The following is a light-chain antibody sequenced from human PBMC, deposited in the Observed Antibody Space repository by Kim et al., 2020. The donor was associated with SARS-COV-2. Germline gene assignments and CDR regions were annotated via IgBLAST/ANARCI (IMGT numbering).Light chain of an antibody. Sequence: ASVGDRVTITCRASQNIRNHLNWYQQKPGKAPKVLIYAASTLESGVPSRFSGSGSGTDFTLTISSLQPADFATYYCQQSYSSPGTFGQGTKVDIK. CDR3: QQSYSSPGT. CDR1: QNIRNH. J-gene: IGKJ1*01. CDR2: AAS. V-gene: IGKV1-39*01.